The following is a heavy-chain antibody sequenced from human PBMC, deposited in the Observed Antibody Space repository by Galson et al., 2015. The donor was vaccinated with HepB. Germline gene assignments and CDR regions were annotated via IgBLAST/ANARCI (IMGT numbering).Heavy chain of an antibody. V-gene: IGHV1-18*01. CDR1: GYSFSNYG. D-gene: IGHD6-13*01. CDR2: ISPYNGKT. CDR3: ARFIQQLCDY. Sequence: VKVSCKASGYSFSNYGISWVRQAPGQGLEWMGRISPYNGKTDYAQNFQGRVTMTTDTSTTTAYMELRSLRSDDTAVYYCARFIQQLCDYWGQGTLVTVSS. J-gene: IGHJ4*02.